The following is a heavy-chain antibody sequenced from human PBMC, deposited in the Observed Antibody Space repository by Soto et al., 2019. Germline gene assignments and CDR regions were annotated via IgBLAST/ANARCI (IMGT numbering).Heavy chain of an antibody. J-gene: IGHJ6*02. V-gene: IGHV3-48*02. CDR3: VRAPAGCSCGSCYFPYYYYYYGMDV. Sequence: GGSLRLSCAASGFTFSSYSMNWVRQAPGKGLEWVSYISSSSSTIYYADSWKGGFTISRHNVKNALYLQMNSLRDEDTAVYYCVRAPAGCSCGSCYFPYYYYYYGMDVWGQGTTVTVSS. D-gene: IGHD2-15*01. CDR1: GFTFSSYS. CDR2: ISSSSSTI.